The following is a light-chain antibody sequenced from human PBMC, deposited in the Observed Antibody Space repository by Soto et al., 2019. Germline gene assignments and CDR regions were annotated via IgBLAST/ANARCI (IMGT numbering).Light chain of an antibody. Sequence: DIVMTQSPDSLAVSLGERATINCKSSQSIFYSPNNKNYLAWYQQRPGQPPRLLIYWASTRESGVPDRFSGSGFGTDFALTISSLQAEDVAVYYCQQYYSSPTWTFGQGTKVDIK. J-gene: IGKJ1*01. V-gene: IGKV4-1*01. CDR1: QSIFYSPNNKNY. CDR2: WAS. CDR3: QQYYSSPTWT.